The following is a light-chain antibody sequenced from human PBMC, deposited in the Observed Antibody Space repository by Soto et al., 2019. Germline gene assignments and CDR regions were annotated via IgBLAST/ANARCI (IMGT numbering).Light chain of an antibody. J-gene: IGLJ2*01. CDR3: QSYGSRLSGSV. Sequence: QSVQTQQPSVSGAPGQRGTISCTGSRSNIGAGNDVHWYQQLTGTAPKHLIYGNNNRPSGIPDRFSGSKSDTSASLAITGLQADDEADYYCQSYGSRLSGSVFGGGTKLTVL. V-gene: IGLV1-40*01. CDR2: GNN. CDR1: RSNIGAGND.